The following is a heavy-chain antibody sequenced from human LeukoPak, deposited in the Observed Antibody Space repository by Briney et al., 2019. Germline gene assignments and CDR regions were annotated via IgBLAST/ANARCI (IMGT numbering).Heavy chain of an antibody. J-gene: IGHJ4*02. CDR3: ARTLSGGSCYVG. Sequence: ASVKVSCKASGYTFTSYYMHWVRQAPGQGLEWMGIINPSGGSTSYAQKFQGRVTITADESTSTAYMELSSLRSEDTAVYYCARTLSGGSCYVGWGQGTLVTVSS. CDR2: INPSGGST. CDR1: GYTFTSYY. V-gene: IGHV1-46*01. D-gene: IGHD2-15*01.